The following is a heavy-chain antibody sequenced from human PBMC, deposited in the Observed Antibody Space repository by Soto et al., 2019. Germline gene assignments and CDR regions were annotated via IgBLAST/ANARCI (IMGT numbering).Heavy chain of an antibody. V-gene: IGHV3-7*01. D-gene: IGHD3-10*01. CDR2: IKQDGGEK. Sequence: GGSLRLSCAASGFTFSSYWMNWVRQAPGKGLEWVANIKQDGGEKYYVDSVKGRFTISRDNAKNSLYLQMNSLRAEDTAVYYCARGTDYYGSGSYYYYYYGMYVWGQGTTVTVSS. J-gene: IGHJ6*02. CDR1: GFTFSSYW. CDR3: ARGTDYYGSGSYYYYYYGMYV.